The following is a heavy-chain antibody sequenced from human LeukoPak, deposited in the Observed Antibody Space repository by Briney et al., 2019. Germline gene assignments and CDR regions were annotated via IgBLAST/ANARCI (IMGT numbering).Heavy chain of an antibody. CDR1: RYTFTGYY. CDR2: INSNSGGA. V-gene: IGHV1-2*02. CDR3: ARGTLSLGPNRRYSYGYFDS. D-gene: IGHD5-18*01. J-gene: IGHJ4*02. Sequence: ASVKVSCKASRYTFTGYYVHWVRQAPGRGLEWMGWINSNSGGANYAQKFQGRVTMTRDTSISTAYMELSRLRSDDTAVYYCARGTLSLGPNRRYSYGYFDSWGQGTLVTVSS.